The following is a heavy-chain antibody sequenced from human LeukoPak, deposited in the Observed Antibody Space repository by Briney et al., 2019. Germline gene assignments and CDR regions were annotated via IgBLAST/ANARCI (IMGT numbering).Heavy chain of an antibody. D-gene: IGHD2-15*01. CDR3: ARRGGSGYLDY. CDR2: ISYDGSKE. CDR1: GSTFSSYG. J-gene: IGHJ4*02. V-gene: IGHV3-30*03. Sequence: PGGSLRLSCAASGSTFSSYGMPWVRQSPGKGLEWVAVISYDGSKEYCADSVKGRFTISRDNSKNTLFLQMNSLSPEDTAVYYCARRGGSGYLDYWGQGTLVTVSS.